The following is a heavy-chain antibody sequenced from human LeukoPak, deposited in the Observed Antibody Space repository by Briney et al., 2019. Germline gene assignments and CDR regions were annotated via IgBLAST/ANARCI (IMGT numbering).Heavy chain of an antibody. CDR2: IDQSGGRN. CDR3: ARDVEGGTFDI. J-gene: IGHJ3*02. V-gene: IGHV3-7*03. Sequence: PGGSVRLSCAASGFTFSRFWMNWVRQAPGRGLEWVANIDQSGGRNNYVDCVKGRFTISRDNAKNSLFLEMSSLRADDTAVYFCARDVEGGTFDIWGQGTTVTVSS. D-gene: IGHD3-16*01. CDR1: GFTFSRFW.